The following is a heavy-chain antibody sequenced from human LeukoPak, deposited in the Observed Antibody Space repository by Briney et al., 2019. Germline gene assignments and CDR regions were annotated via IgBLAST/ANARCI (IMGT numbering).Heavy chain of an antibody. CDR3: AKDLYGSGSFDFDY. CDR1: GGSISSSSYY. Sequence: PSETLSLTCTVSGGSISSSSYYWGWIRQPPGKGLEWIGSIYYSGSTYYNPSLKSRVTVSVDTSKNQFSLKLSSVTAADTAVYYCAKDLYGSGSFDFDYWGQGTLVTVSS. CDR2: IYYSGST. D-gene: IGHD3-10*01. V-gene: IGHV4-39*02. J-gene: IGHJ4*02.